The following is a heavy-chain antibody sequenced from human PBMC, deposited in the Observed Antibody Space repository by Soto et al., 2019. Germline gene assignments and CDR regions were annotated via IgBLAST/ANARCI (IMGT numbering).Heavy chain of an antibody. CDR3: ARDGAANDYGDYFRAFDI. J-gene: IGHJ3*02. CDR2: IYSGGST. Sequence: YMRRISKTQGKGLEWVSVIYSGGSTYYADSVKGRFTISRDNSKNTLYLQMNSLRAEDTAVYYCARDGAANDYGDYFRAFDIWGQGTMVTVSS. V-gene: IGHV3-66*01. D-gene: IGHD4-17*01. CDR1: Y.